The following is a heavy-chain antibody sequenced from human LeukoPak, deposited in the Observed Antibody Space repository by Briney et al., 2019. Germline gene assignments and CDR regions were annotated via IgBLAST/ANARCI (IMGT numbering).Heavy chain of an antibody. CDR3: ARDITSGWFTGFDY. CDR2: IYSGGST. Sequence: GGSLRLSCAASGFTVRSNYMSWVRQAPGKGLDWVSVIYSGGSTYYADSVKGRFTISRDNSKNTLYLQMNSLRAEDTAVYYCARDITSGWFTGFDYWGQGTLVTVSS. CDR1: GFTVRSNY. J-gene: IGHJ4*02. D-gene: IGHD6-19*01. V-gene: IGHV3-53*01.